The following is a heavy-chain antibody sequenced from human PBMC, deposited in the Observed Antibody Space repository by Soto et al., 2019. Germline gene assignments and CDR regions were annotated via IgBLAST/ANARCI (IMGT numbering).Heavy chain of an antibody. CDR1: GFTFSSYA. D-gene: IGHD3-10*01. Sequence: PGGSLRLSCAASGFTFSSYAMHWVRQAPGKGLEWVAVISYDGSNKYYADSVKGRFTISRDNSKNTLYLQMNSLRAEDTAVYYCARDGPYGSGSYYTTRPDYYGMDVWGQGTTVTVSS. CDR3: ARDGPYGSGSYYTTRPDYYGMDV. V-gene: IGHV3-30-3*01. J-gene: IGHJ6*02. CDR2: ISYDGSNK.